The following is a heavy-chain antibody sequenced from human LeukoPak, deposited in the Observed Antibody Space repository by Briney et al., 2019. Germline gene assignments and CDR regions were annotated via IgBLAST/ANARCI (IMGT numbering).Heavy chain of an antibody. J-gene: IGHJ4*02. CDR1: GFTFSGSA. D-gene: IGHD2-15*01. Sequence: GGSLRLPCAASGFTFSGSAMHWVRQASGKGLEWVGRIRSKANSYATAYAASVKGRFTISRDDSKNTAYLQMNSLKTEDTAVYYCTRHQVEGFDYWGQGTLVTVSS. V-gene: IGHV3-73*01. CDR2: IRSKANSYAT. CDR3: TRHQVEGFDY.